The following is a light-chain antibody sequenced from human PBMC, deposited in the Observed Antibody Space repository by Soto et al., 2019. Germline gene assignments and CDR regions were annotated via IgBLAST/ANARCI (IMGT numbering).Light chain of an antibody. CDR3: QQRET. CDR2: ATS. V-gene: IGKV1-39*01. Sequence: DIQMTQSPSSLSASVGDRVTITCRASQAIHSYLNWYQQKPGKAPNLLIYATSTLQSGGPSRFSGSGSGTDFTLTISSLQPEDFATYYCQQRETFGPGTKVDIK. CDR1: QAIHSY. J-gene: IGKJ3*01.